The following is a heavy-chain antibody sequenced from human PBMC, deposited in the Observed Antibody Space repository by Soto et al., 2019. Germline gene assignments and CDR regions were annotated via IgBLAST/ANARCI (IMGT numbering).Heavy chain of an antibody. D-gene: IGHD6-19*01. Sequence: PGGSLRLSCAASGFTFSSYAMHWVRQAPGKGLEWVAVISYDGSNKYYADSVKGRFTISRDNSKNTLYLQMNSLRAEDTAVYYCARDSDSSGWYSPSYYYGMDVWGQGTKVTVSS. CDR1: GFTFSSYA. CDR3: ARDSDSSGWYSPSYYYGMDV. J-gene: IGHJ6*02. CDR2: ISYDGSNK. V-gene: IGHV3-30-3*01.